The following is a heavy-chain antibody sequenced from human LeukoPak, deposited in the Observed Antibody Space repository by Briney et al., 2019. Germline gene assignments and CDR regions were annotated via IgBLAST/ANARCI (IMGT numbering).Heavy chain of an antibody. J-gene: IGHJ6*02. Sequence: SETLSLTCTVSGGSISSYYWSWIRQPPGKGLEWIGYIYYSGSTNYNPSLKSRVTISVDTSKNQFSLKLSSVTAADTAVYYCAREGRYCSSTSCSTTLDYYGMDVWGQGTTVTVSS. CDR2: IYYSGST. D-gene: IGHD2-2*01. V-gene: IGHV4-59*01. CDR3: AREGRYCSSTSCSTTLDYYGMDV. CDR1: GGSISSYY.